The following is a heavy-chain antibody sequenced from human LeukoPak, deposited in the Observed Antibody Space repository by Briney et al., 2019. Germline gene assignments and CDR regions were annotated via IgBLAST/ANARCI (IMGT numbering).Heavy chain of an antibody. J-gene: IGHJ3*01. V-gene: IGHV3-53*01. CDR1: GFSVRTNY. CDR3: VRAVHHLFYSDSSGYYGDAFGV. Sequence: GGSLRLSCAASGFSVRTNYMSWVRQAPGKGLEWVSVIYSGCTIRYADSVKGRFTISRDKSRDTLHLQTNSLRVDDTAVYYCVRAVHHLFYSDSSGYYGDAFGVWGPAPVVTVSS. CDR2: IYSGCTI. D-gene: IGHD3-22*01.